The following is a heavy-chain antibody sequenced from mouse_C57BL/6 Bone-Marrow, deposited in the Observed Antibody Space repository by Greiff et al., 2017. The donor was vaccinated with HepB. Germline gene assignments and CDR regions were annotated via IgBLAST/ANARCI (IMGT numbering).Heavy chain of an antibody. Sequence: QVQLQQSGPELVKPGASVKISCKASGYSFTSYYIHWVKQRPGQGLEWIGWIYPGSGNTKYNEKFKGKATLTADTSSSTAYMQLSSLTSEDSAVYYCARGKRGWFAYWGQGTLVTVSA. J-gene: IGHJ3*01. CDR1: GYSFTSYY. CDR3: ARGKRGWFAY. V-gene: IGHV1-66*01. CDR2: IYPGSGNT.